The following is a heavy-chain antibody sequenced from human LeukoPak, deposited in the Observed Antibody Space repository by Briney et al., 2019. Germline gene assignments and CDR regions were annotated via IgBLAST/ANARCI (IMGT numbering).Heavy chain of an antibody. Sequence: PGGSLRLSCAASGFTFSSYSMHWVRQAPGKGLNWVAFISYDGVNKYADSVKGRFTISRDNSKNTLYLQMNGLREEDTAVYYCAREGGYSPRLKHVDFWGQGTLVTVSS. CDR1: GFTFSSYS. J-gene: IGHJ4*02. D-gene: IGHD6-13*01. CDR3: AREGGYSPRLKHVDF. V-gene: IGHV3-30*04. CDR2: ISYDGVNK.